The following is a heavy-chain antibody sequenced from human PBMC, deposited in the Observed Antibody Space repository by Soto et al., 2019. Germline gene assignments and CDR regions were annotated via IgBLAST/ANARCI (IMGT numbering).Heavy chain of an antibody. CDR1: GASFGTYY. CDR3: ARHDGFSSGWIFDY. Sequence: LETLSLTCAVSGASFGTYYWSWVRQPPGKTLEWIGTIYYHGNTYSNPSLKSRVAISVDTSNNQLSLKLRSVTAADTAVYYCARHDGFSSGWIFDYWGHGTLVTVSS. CDR2: IYYHGNT. D-gene: IGHD6-19*01. J-gene: IGHJ4*01. V-gene: IGHV4-39*01.